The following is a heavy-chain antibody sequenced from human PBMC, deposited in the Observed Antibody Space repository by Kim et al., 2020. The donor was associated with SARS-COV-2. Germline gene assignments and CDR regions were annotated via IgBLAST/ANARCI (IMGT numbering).Heavy chain of an antibody. J-gene: IGHJ4*02. CDR3: AGKGIDNWNPTYYFDY. Sequence: SVKVSCKASGGTFSSYAISWVRQAPGQGLEWMGGIIPIFGTANYAQKFQGRVTITADESTSTAYMELSSLRSEDTAVYYCAGKGIDNWNPTYYFDYWGQGTLVTVSS. CDR1: GGTFSSYA. D-gene: IGHD1-20*01. V-gene: IGHV1-69*13. CDR2: IIPIFGTA.